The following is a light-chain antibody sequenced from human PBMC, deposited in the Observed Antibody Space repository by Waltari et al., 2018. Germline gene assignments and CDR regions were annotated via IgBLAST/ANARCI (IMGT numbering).Light chain of an antibody. CDR3: LQQHSHPRT. Sequence: DIQLTQSPSSLSSSVGDRVPITCRASQDIRNDLGWYQQKPGKAPKRLIYYASTLESWVPSRFSGSGAGTEFALTSSSLQPEDFATYYCLQQHSHPRTFGQGTKLEVK. CDR2: YAS. V-gene: IGKV1-17*01. J-gene: IGKJ1*01. CDR1: QDIRND.